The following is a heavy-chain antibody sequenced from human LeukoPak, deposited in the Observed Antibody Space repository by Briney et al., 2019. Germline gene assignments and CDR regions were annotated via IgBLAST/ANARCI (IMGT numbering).Heavy chain of an antibody. CDR1: GFTFSSYG. V-gene: IGHV3-33*01. D-gene: IGHD5-12*01. Sequence: GGSLRLSCATSGFTFSSYGMHWVRQAPGKGLEWVADIWYDGSNKYYADSVKGRYTISRDNSKNTVSLQMTSLRAEDTAVYYCARAYSGFSSRGFDYWGQGTLVSVSS. CDR2: IWYDGSNK. CDR3: ARAYSGFSSRGFDY. J-gene: IGHJ4*02.